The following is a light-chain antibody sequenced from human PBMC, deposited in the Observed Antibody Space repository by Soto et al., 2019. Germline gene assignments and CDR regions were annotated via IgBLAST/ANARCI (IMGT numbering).Light chain of an antibody. Sequence: EIVMPQSPATLSVSTGERATLSCRASQSVSSNLAWYHQKPGQAPRLLIYGASTRATGIPARFSGSGSGTEFTLTISSLQSGDFAVYYCQQYNDWPGTFGQGTNVDIK. J-gene: IGKJ1*01. CDR2: GAS. CDR3: QQYNDWPGT. CDR1: QSVSSN. V-gene: IGKV3-15*01.